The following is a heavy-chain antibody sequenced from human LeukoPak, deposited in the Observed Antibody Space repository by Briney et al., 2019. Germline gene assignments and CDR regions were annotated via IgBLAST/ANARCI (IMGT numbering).Heavy chain of an antibody. Sequence: GGSLRLSCAASGFTFSNYPMTWVRQAPGKGLEWVSAISGSGDSIKYADSVKGRFTMSRDNSKNTLYLRMNSLRAEDTAVYYCAKDWRADYWGQGTLVTVSS. CDR3: AKDWRADY. CDR2: ISGSGDSI. V-gene: IGHV3-23*01. CDR1: GFTFSNYP. J-gene: IGHJ4*02.